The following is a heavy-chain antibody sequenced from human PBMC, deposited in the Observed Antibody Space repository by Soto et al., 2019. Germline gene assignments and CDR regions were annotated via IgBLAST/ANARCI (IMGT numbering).Heavy chain of an antibody. J-gene: IGHJ5*02. V-gene: IGHV3-23*01. Sequence: GGSLRLSCAASGFTFSSYAMSWVRQAPGKGLEWVSAISGSGGSTYYADSVKGRFTISRDNSKNTLYLQMNSLRAEDTAVYYCAKDLVDIVVVPAAIEEGFDPWGQGTLVTVSS. CDR1: GFTFSSYA. CDR3: AKDLVDIVVVPAAIEEGFDP. CDR2: ISGSGGST. D-gene: IGHD2-2*03.